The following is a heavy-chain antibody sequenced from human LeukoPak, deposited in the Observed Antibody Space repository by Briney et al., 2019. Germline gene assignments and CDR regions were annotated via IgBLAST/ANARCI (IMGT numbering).Heavy chain of an antibody. CDR1: GGTFSSYA. Sequence: ASVKVSCKASGGTFSSYAISWVRQAPGQGLEWMGGIIPIFGTANYAQKFQGRVTITADESTSTAYMELSSLRSEDTAVYYCAIYYYDSSGYYNDAFDIWGQGTMVTVSS. J-gene: IGHJ3*02. CDR2: IIPIFGTA. D-gene: IGHD3-22*01. CDR3: AIYYYDSSGYYNDAFDI. V-gene: IGHV1-69*13.